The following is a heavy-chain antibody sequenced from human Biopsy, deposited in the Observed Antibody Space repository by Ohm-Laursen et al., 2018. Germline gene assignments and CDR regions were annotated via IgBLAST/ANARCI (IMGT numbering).Heavy chain of an antibody. V-gene: IGHV3-15*01. CDR3: TTDLAGYCSSTSCYKAIEFDP. J-gene: IGHJ5*02. CDR2: IRSKPDGGIA. D-gene: IGHD2-2*02. CDR1: GFTFSNAW. Sequence: SLRLSCAAPGFTFSNAWMSWVRQAPGKGLEWVGRIRSKPDGGIAEYTTPVKGRFTISRDDSENTVFLQMTSLKTEDTAVYYCTTDLAGYCSSTSCYKAIEFDPWGQGTLVTVSS.